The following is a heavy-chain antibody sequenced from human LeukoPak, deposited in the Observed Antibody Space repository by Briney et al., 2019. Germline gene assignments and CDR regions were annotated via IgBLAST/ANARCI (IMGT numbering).Heavy chain of an antibody. CDR3: ARVASNYDFDY. CDR2: INWNGGST. CDR1: GFTFDDYG. Sequence: GGSLRLSCAASGFTFDDYGMTWVRQAPGKGLEWVSGINWNGGSTGYADSVKGRFTISRDNAKNSLYLQMNSLRAKDTALYYCARVASNYDFDYWGQGTLVTVSS. J-gene: IGHJ4*02. D-gene: IGHD4-11*01. V-gene: IGHV3-20*04.